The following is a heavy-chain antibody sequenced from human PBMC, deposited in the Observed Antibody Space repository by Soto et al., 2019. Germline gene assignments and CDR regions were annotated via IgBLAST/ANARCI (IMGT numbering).Heavy chain of an antibody. D-gene: IGHD2-15*01. J-gene: IGHJ4*02. CDR1: GGSIDNSGYY. V-gene: IGHV4-31*03. Sequence: QVQLQESGPGLVKPSQTLSLTCTVSGGSIDNSGYYWSWIRQHPGKGLEWIGYIYYSGSTNYNPSPKSRVTISVDTSKNQFSLRLSSVTAADTAVYYCARSVVAAIAFDFWGQGTLVTVSS. CDR3: ARSVVAAIAFDF. CDR2: IYYSGST.